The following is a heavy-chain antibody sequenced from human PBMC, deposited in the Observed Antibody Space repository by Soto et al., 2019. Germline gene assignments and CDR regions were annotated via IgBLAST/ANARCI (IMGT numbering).Heavy chain of an antibody. CDR2: ISAYNGNT. V-gene: IGHV1-18*01. CDR1: GYTFTSYG. Sequence: QVQLVQSGAEVKKPGASVKVSCKASGYTFTSYGISWVRQAPGQGLEWMGWISAYNGNTNYAQKLQGRVTMTTDTSTSTAYMKLRSLRSDDTAVYYCARDQDPIPGVVGYYYCGMDVWGQGTTVTVCS. D-gene: IGHD1-26*01. J-gene: IGHJ6*02. CDR3: ARDQDPIPGVVGYYYCGMDV.